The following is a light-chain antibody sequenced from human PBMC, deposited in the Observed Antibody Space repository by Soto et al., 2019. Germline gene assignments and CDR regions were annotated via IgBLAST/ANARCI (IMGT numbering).Light chain of an antibody. CDR2: RTS. J-gene: IGKJ1*01. CDR3: QQYDSSPRT. Sequence: EIVMTQSPATLSVSPGERVTFSCRASQSVTSNLAWYQHKPGQAPRLLIYRTSNRATGIPDRFSGSGSGTDFTLTISRLEPEDFAVYWCQQYDSSPRTVGQGTKV. V-gene: IGKV3-20*01. CDR1: QSVTSN.